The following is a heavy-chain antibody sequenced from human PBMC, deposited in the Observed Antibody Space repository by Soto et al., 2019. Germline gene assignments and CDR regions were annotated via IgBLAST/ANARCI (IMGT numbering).Heavy chain of an antibody. CDR1: VFTFSNYA. J-gene: IGHJ4*02. CDR2: ISGSGRTT. D-gene: IGHD2-2*02. Sequence: VGSLRLSCAASVFTFSNYAMTWVRHSPGRGLEWVSGISGSGRTTYYADSVKGRFTISRDSSKNTLYLQMNSLRAGDTAVYFCAKDRDPFCSSLICNTVYWGQGTLVTVSS. CDR3: AKDRDPFCSSLICNTVY. V-gene: IGHV3-23*01.